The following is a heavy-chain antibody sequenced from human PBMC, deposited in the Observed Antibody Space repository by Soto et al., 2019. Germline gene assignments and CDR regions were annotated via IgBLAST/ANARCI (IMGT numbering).Heavy chain of an antibody. Sequence: GGSLRLSCAASGFTFSSYWMSWVRQAPGKGLEWVANIKQDGSEKYYVDSVKGRFTISRDNAKNSLYLQMNSLRAEDTAVYYCARVAAYCSSTSCHRVSYMDVWGKGTTVTVSS. CDR2: IKQDGSEK. V-gene: IGHV3-7*01. CDR1: GFTFSSYW. CDR3: ARVAAYCSSTSCHRVSYMDV. D-gene: IGHD2-2*01. J-gene: IGHJ6*03.